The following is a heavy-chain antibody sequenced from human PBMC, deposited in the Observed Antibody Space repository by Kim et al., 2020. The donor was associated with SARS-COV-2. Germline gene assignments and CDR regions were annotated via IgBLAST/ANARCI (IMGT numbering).Heavy chain of an antibody. CDR3: ARTLHHREEQWLVRGGYYYGMDV. D-gene: IGHD6-19*01. CDR1: GYSFTSYW. CDR2: IYPGDSDT. J-gene: IGHJ6*02. Sequence: GESLKISCKGSGYSFTSYWIDWVRQMPGKGLEWMGIIYPGDSDTRYSPSFQGQVTISADKSISTAYLQWSSLKASDTAMYYCARTLHHREEQWLVRGGYYYGMDVWGQGTTVTVSS. V-gene: IGHV5-51*01.